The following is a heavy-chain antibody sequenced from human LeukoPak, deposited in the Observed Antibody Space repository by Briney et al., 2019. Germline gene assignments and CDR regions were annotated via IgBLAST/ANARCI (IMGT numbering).Heavy chain of an antibody. Sequence: GGSLRLSCAASGFIFDDYAMHWVRQAPGKGLEWVSLISWDGVYTYYADSVKGRFTISRDSSKNSLYLQMNSLRAEDTALYYCAKDSSNGWYGEFDYWGQGTLVTVSS. CDR1: GFIFDDYA. V-gene: IGHV3-43D*03. CDR3: AKDSSNGWYGEFDY. D-gene: IGHD6-19*01. CDR2: ISWDGVYT. J-gene: IGHJ4*02.